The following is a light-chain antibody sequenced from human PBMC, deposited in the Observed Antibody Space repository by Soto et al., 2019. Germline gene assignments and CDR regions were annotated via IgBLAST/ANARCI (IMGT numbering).Light chain of an antibody. CDR2: GAS. CDR3: QPYGSSATIT. J-gene: IGKJ5*01. CDR1: QSFRKNN. V-gene: IGKV3-20*01. Sequence: ESVLTQSPGTLCLSPGERVRLSCSASQSFRKNNLNWYQQKPGPAPRLLRYGASIRATGIPDSFSGSGSETDFTIPISRLETEDFAPYYGQPYGSSATITFGPGTRLEIK.